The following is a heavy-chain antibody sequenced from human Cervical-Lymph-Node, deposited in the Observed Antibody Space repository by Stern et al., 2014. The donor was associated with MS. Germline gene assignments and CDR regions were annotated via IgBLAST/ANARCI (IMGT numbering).Heavy chain of an antibody. CDR1: GYNFPDYY. CDR3: ASWIKNSGATLDY. Sequence: QVQLGQSGAEVRKPGASVKVSCKASGYNFPDYYMHWVRQAPGQGLEWMGRINPNSGATNYAQKFQGRVTMTRDTSISSAYMELTRLRSDDTAVYYCASWIKNSGATLDYWAREPRSPSPQ. D-gene: IGHD6-19*01. CDR2: INPNSGAT. J-gene: IGHJ4*02. V-gene: IGHV1-2*06.